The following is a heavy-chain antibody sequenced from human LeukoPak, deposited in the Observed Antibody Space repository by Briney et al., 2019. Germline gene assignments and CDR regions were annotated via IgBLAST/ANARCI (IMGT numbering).Heavy chain of an antibody. CDR3: ARDAERIRATDGFDI. CDR1: GFTFSSYA. J-gene: IGHJ3*02. D-gene: IGHD3-10*01. CDR2: ISGSGGST. Sequence: TGGSLRLSCAASGFTFSSYAMSWVRQAPGKGLEWVSAISGSGGSTYYADSVKGRFTISRDNSKNTLYLQMHSLRAEDTAVYYCARDAERIRATDGFDIWGQGTMVTVSS. V-gene: IGHV3-23*01.